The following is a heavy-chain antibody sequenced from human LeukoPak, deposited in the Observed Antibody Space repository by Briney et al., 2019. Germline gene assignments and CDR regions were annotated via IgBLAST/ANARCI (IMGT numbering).Heavy chain of an antibody. D-gene: IGHD3-16*01. J-gene: IGHJ6*03. CDR3: ARGVVSGRFGDYYYYMDV. CDR2: VYDRGST. V-gene: IGHV4-34*01. CDR1: GGAFSGDY. Sequence: SETLSLTCAVSGGAFSGDYWTWIRQPPGKELPWIGEVYDRGSTNYNPSLKSRLTISEDKCKKQFSLRLPSVTAADTAVYYCARGVVSGRFGDYYYYMDVWGKGTTVTVSS.